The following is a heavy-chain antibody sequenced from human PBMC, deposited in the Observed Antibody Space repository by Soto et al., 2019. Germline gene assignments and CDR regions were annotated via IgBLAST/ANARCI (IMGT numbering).Heavy chain of an antibody. J-gene: IGHJ4*02. CDR2: INPNSGGT. CDR3: AKEQCSGGSCCLDY. V-gene: IGHV1-2*02. CDR1: GYTFTGYY. Sequence: GSVKGSCKASGYTFTGYYMHWVRQAPGQGLEWMGWINPNSGGTNYAQKFQGRVTMTRDTSISTAYMELNSLRAEDTSVYYCAKEQCSGGSCCLDYWGQGTLVTVSS. D-gene: IGHD2-15*01.